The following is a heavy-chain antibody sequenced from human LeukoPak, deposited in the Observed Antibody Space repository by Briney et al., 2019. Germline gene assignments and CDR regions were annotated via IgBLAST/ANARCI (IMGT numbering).Heavy chain of an antibody. J-gene: IGHJ4*02. V-gene: IGHV4-4*07. Sequence: SETLSLTCTVSGGSISSYYWSWIRQPAGKGLEWVGRIYSSGSTNYNPSLKSRVTLSVDTSKNQFSLKLDSVTAADTAVYYCARALNPGNFWDYWGQGTLVTVSS. CDR1: GGSISSYY. CDR3: ARALNPGNFWDY. D-gene: IGHD1-7*01. CDR2: IYSSGST.